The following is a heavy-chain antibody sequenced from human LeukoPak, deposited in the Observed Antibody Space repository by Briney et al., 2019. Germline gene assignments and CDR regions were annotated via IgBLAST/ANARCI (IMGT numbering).Heavy chain of an antibody. D-gene: IGHD2-15*01. CDR2: IDPSDSHT. J-gene: IGHJ4*02. CDR1: GYSFTSYW. Sequence: GESLKISCKGSGYSFTSYWISWVRQVPGKGLEWMGRIDPSDSHTNYRPSFQGHVTISADKSISTAYLQWSSLKASDTAMYYCARHRDCSSGACYPDYWGQGTLVTVSS. V-gene: IGHV5-10-1*01. CDR3: ARHRDCSSGACYPDY.